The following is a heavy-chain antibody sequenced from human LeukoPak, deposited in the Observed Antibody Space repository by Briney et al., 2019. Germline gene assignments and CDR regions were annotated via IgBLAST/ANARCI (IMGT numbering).Heavy chain of an antibody. CDR3: ARSRQTWYSSSWANWFDP. Sequence: ASVKVSCKASGYTFTGYYIHWVRQAPGQGLEWMGWIDPNSGGTNYAQKFQGRVTMTRDTSISTAYMELSRLRSDDTAVYYCARSRQTWYSSSWANWFDPWGQGTLVTVSS. J-gene: IGHJ5*02. V-gene: IGHV1-2*02. CDR2: IDPNSGGT. CDR1: GYTFTGYY. D-gene: IGHD6-13*01.